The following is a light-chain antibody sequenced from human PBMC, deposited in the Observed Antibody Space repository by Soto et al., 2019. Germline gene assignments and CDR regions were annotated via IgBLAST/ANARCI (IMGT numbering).Light chain of an antibody. J-gene: IGKJ1*01. CDR1: QSVSSSF. V-gene: IGKV3-20*01. CDR2: GAS. Sequence: EIVLTQSPGTLSLSPGERATLSCRASQSVSSSFLAWYQQKPGQAPSLLIYGASSRATAIPDRFSGSGSGTDFTLTISILEPEDFAVYYCHQYGSSPRTFGQGTKVEIK. CDR3: HQYGSSPRT.